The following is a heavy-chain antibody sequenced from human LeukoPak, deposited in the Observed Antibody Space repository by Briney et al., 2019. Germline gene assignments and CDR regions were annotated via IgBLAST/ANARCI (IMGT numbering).Heavy chain of an antibody. CDR2: IYHSGST. Sequence: PSETLSLTCAVSGGSISSGGYSWSWIRQPPGKGLEWIGYIYHSGSTYYNPSLKSRVTISVDRSKNQFSLKLSSVTAADTAVYYCARGITVTKLDYWGQGTLVTVSS. J-gene: IGHJ4*02. V-gene: IGHV4-30-2*01. CDR1: GGSISSGGYS. D-gene: IGHD4-17*01. CDR3: ARGITVTKLDY.